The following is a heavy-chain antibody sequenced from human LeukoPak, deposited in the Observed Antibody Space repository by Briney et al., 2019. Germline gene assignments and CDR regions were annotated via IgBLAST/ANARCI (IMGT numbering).Heavy chain of an antibody. D-gene: IGHD2-2*01. V-gene: IGHV3-11*04. CDR3: AMVVVPAEYYFDY. CDR1: GFTFSDYY. Sequence: GGSLRLSCAASGFTFSDYYMSWIRQAPGKGLEWVSYISSSGSTIYYADSVKGRFTISRDNAKNSLYLQMNSLRAEDTAVYYCAMVVVPAEYYFDYWGQGTLVTVSS. CDR2: ISSSGSTI. J-gene: IGHJ4*02.